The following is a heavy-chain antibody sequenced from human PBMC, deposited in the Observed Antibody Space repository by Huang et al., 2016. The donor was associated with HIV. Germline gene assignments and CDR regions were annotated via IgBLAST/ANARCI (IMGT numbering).Heavy chain of an antibody. CDR1: GFTFSSYW. D-gene: IGHD6-13*01. CDR2: IKEDGSEK. CDR3: ARESSSWYPPGYYYYYGMDV. J-gene: IGHJ6*02. V-gene: IGHV3-7*01. Sequence: EVQLVESGGGLVQPGGSLRLSCAASGFTFSSYWMSWVRQAPGKGRDGVANIKEDGSEKSYGDSGKGRFTISRDNAKNSLYLQMNSLRAEDTAVYYCARESSSWYPPGYYYYYGMDVWGQGTTVTVSS.